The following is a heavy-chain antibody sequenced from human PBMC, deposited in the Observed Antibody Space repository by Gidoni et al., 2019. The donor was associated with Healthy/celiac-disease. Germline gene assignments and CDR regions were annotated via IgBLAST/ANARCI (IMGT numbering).Heavy chain of an antibody. CDR1: GCSISSGGYY. J-gene: IGHJ4*02. CDR3: ARGGRRGSGFYYFDY. D-gene: IGHD1-1*01. CDR2: IYYSGST. Sequence: QVQLQESGPGLVKPSQTLSLTCTVSGCSISSGGYYWSWIRQHPGKGLEWIGYIYYSGSTYYNPSLKSRVTISVDTSKNQFSLKLSSVTAADTAVYYCARGGRRGSGFYYFDYWGQGTLVTVSS. V-gene: IGHV4-31*03.